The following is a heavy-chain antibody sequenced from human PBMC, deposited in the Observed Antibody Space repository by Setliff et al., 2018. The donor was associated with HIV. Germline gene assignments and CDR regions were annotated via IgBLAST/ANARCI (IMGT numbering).Heavy chain of an antibody. J-gene: IGHJ5*02. CDR2: IIPIFGTA. V-gene: IGHV1-69*05. CDR3: ARYAEAEIGPHWFDP. D-gene: IGHD6-13*01. CDR1: GGTFSSYA. Sequence: SVKVSCKASGGTFSSYAISWVRQAPGQGLEWMGGIIPIFGTANYAQKFQGRVTITTDESTSTAYMELSSLGSEDTAVYYCARYAEAEIGPHWFDPWGQGTLVTVSS.